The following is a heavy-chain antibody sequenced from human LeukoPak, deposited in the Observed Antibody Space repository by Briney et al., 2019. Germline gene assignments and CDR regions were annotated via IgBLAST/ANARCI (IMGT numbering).Heavy chain of an antibody. D-gene: IGHD1-26*01. CDR3: ARQGGSYSGNY. CDR1: GGSINSGSHY. Sequence: PSETLSLTCTVSGGSINSGSHYWGWLRQPPGKGLEWIGSIYHSGSTYYNPSLKSRVTISVDTSKNQFSLKLSSVTAADTAVYYCARQGGSYSGNYWGQGTLVTVSS. V-gene: IGHV4-39*01. J-gene: IGHJ4*02. CDR2: IYHSGST.